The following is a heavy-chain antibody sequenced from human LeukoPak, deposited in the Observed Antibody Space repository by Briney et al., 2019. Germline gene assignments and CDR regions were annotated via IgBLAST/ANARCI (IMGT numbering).Heavy chain of an antibody. V-gene: IGHV3-7*01. CDR3: ARGLSVAVPGVFDY. CDR1: GFSFSSYW. Sequence: GGSLRLSCAASGFSFSSYWMNWVRQAPGKGGEGVAHIKADGRGKYYVDSVKGRFTISRDNAKNSLYLQMISLRAEDTAVYYCARGLSVAVPGVFDYWGQGTLVTVSS. CDR2: IKADGRGK. D-gene: IGHD6-19*01. J-gene: IGHJ4*02.